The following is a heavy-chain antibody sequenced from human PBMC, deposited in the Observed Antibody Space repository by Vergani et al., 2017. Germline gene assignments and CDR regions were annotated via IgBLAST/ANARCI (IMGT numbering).Heavy chain of an antibody. CDR2: IRSKAYGQAT. Sequence: EVQLLESGGGLVQPGGSLRLSCAASGFTFGYYAMDWFRQAPGQGLGWVGGIRSKAYGQATIYAASVKGRFTISRDDSKSIAYLQMNNLQTEDTAMYYCVRDQVTMLRGSDALDIWGQGTMVTVSS. CDR3: VRDQVTMLRGSDALDI. J-gene: IGHJ3*02. CDR1: GFTFGYYA. V-gene: IGHV3-49*03. D-gene: IGHD3-10*01.